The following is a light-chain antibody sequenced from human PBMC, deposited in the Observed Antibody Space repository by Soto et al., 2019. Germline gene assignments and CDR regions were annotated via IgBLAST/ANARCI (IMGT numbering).Light chain of an antibody. J-gene: IGLJ1*01. V-gene: IGLV2-8*01. CDR1: GSDVGSYNC. Sequence: QSVLTQPPSASGSPRQSVTISYTGTGSDVGSYNCVSWYQQHPGKAPKLMIYEVNKRPSGVPDRFSGSKSGNTASLTVSGLQAEDEADYYCSSYAGSNNFPYVFGTGTKVTVL. CDR3: SSYAGSNNFPYV. CDR2: EVN.